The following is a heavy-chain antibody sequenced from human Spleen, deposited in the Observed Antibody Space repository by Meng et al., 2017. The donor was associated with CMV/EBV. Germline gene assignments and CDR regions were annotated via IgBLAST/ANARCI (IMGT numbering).Heavy chain of an antibody. Sequence: GESLKISCAASGFTFSSYAMHWVRQAPGKGLEWVAVISYDGSNKYYADSVKGRITISRDNSKNTLYLQMNSLRAEDTAVYYCARMPVPVGYYYYGMDVWGQGTTVTVSS. J-gene: IGHJ6*02. CDR3: ARMPVPVGYYYYGMDV. V-gene: IGHV3-30*04. D-gene: IGHD4-23*01. CDR1: GFTFSSYA. CDR2: ISYDGSNK.